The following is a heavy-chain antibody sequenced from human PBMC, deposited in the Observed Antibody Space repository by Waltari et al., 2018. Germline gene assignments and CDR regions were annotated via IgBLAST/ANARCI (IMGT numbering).Heavy chain of an antibody. Sequence: EVHLLESGGGLIRPGGSLRLSCAASGFTFSNYAMSWVRQATGKGLYCVSCIINNGDSSFSADSVKGRFTISRDNAKNTLYLQMENLRGEDTAVYYCARDECTGGDCYSHFHYWGQGTLVTVSS. J-gene: IGHJ4*02. V-gene: IGHV3-23*01. CDR1: GFTFSNYA. CDR3: ARDECTGGDCYSHFHY. D-gene: IGHD2-21*02. CDR2: IINNGDSS.